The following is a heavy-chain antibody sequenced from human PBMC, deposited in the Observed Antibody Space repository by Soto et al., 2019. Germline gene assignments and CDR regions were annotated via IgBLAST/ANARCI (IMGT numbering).Heavy chain of an antibody. D-gene: IGHD5-18*01. CDR1: GFTFSSYA. V-gene: IGHV3-NL1*01. CDR3: ARRTAINYYYYGMDV. J-gene: IGHJ6*02. CDR2: IYSGGST. Sequence: QVQLVEPGGGVVQPGRSLRLSCAASGFTFSSYAMHWVRQAPGKGLEWVAVIYSGGSTYYADSVKGRFTISRDNSKNTLYLQMNSLRAEDTAVYYCARRTAINYYYYGMDVWGQGTTVTVSS.